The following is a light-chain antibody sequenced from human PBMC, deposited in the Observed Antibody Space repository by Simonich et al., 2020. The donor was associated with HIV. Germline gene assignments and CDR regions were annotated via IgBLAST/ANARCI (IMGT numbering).Light chain of an antibody. Sequence: EIVMTQSPATLSVSPGERATLSCSASQSVSSNLAWYQQKPGQAPRLLIYGASTRATDIPARFSGSGSGTEFSLTISRMQSEDFAIYYCQQYGSWPMYTFGQGTKLEIK. CDR1: QSVSSN. V-gene: IGKV3-15*01. CDR3: QQYGSWPMYT. CDR2: GAS. J-gene: IGKJ2*01.